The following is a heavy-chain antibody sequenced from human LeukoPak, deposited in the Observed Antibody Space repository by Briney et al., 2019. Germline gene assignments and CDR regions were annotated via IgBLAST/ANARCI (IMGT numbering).Heavy chain of an antibody. J-gene: IGHJ4*02. V-gene: IGHV1-2*02. CDR3: ARTPLTTVVTLNFDY. CDR2: INPNSGGT. Sequence: ASVKVSCKASGYTFTGYYMHWVRQAPGQGLEWMRWINPNSGGTNYAQKFQGRVTMTRDTSISTAYMELSRLRSDDTAVYYCARTPLTTVVTLNFDYWGQGTLVTVSS. D-gene: IGHD4-23*01. CDR1: GYTFTGYY.